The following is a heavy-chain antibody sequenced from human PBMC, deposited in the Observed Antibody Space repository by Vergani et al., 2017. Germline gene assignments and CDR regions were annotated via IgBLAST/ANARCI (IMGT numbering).Heavy chain of an antibody. Sequence: VDLVESGGGLAQPGGSLRLSCEASGITFWKFGMHWIRQPPGKGLEWIGMMFYSGTTYYNPSLKSRVTISVDTSNNHFSLRLNSLTAADTAVYYCARRSGIVYDIFSGTQYFFDFWGQGTLVTVSS. D-gene: IGHD3-9*01. V-gene: IGHV4-39*07. CDR3: ARRSGIVYDIFSGTQYFFDF. J-gene: IGHJ4*02. CDR1: GITFWKFG. CDR2: MFYSGTT.